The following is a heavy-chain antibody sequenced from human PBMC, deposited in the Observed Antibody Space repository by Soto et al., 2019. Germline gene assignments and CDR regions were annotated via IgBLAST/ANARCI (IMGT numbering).Heavy chain of an antibody. CDR3: ARGSPAANYYGMDV. J-gene: IGHJ6*02. CDR2: IYYSGST. Sequence: PSETLSLTCTVSGGSISSYYWSWIRQPPGKGLEWIGYIYYSGSTNYNPSLKSRVTIAVDTSKNQFSLKLSSVTAADTAVYYCARGSPAANYYGMDVWGQGTTVTVSS. D-gene: IGHD2-2*01. V-gene: IGHV4-59*01. CDR1: GGSISSYY.